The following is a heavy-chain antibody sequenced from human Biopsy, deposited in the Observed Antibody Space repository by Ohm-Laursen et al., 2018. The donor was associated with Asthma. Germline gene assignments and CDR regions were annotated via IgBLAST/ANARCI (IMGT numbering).Heavy chain of an antibody. V-gene: IGHV4-30-2*01. CDR2: IYHSGST. Sequence: TLSLTCPVSGGSISSGGYSWSWIRQPPGKGLEWIGYIYHSGSTYYNPSLKSRVTISVDRSKNQFSLKLSSVTAADTAVYYCARVKDGYNFDYWGQGTLVTASS. CDR1: GGSISSGGYS. CDR3: ARVKDGYNFDY. J-gene: IGHJ4*02. D-gene: IGHD5-24*01.